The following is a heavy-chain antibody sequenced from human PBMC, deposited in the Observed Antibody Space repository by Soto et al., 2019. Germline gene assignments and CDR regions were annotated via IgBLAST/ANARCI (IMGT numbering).Heavy chain of an antibody. J-gene: IGHJ4*02. D-gene: IGHD3-16*02. Sequence: XGSLSLYFAASGFTFSSYCMHWVRQAPGKGLEWVAVISYDGSNKYYADSVKGRFTISRDNSKNTLYLQMNSLRAEDTAVYYCAKDNAIGGVIVPYYFDYWGQRTLVTVSS. CDR2: ISYDGSNK. V-gene: IGHV3-30*18. CDR3: AKDNAIGGVIVPYYFDY. CDR1: GFTFSSYC.